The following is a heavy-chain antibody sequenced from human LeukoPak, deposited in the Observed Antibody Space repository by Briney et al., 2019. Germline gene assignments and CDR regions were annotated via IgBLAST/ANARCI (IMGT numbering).Heavy chain of an antibody. Sequence: TSETLSLTCTVSGGSISSYYWSWLRQPPGKGLEWIGYIYYSGSTNYNPSLKSRVTISVDTSKNQFSLKLSSVTAADTAVYYCARDGPYYYDSSGEYYYYGMDVWGQGTTVTVSS. CDR1: GGSISSYY. CDR2: IYYSGST. CDR3: ARDGPYYYDSSGEYYYYGMDV. J-gene: IGHJ6*02. V-gene: IGHV4-59*01. D-gene: IGHD3-22*01.